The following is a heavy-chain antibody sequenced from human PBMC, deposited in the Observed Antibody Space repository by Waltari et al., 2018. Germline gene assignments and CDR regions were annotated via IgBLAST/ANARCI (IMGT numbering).Heavy chain of an antibody. Sequence: QVPLQESGPRLVKPSQTLSRPCTVSGGPMTNFAYYWNWVRQSPGKGLEWIGEISHWRFTNYNPSLEGRISISLDESKNQFSLQLSSVTAADTAMYYCATVIAGCSASSCYLDSWGQGTLVTVSS. CDR2: ISHWRFT. CDR1: GGPMTNFAYY. CDR3: ATVIAGCSASSCYLDS. V-gene: IGHV4-30-4*01. J-gene: IGHJ4*02. D-gene: IGHD2-15*01.